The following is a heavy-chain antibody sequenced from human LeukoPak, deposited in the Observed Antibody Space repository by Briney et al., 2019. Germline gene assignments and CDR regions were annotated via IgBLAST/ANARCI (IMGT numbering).Heavy chain of an antibody. V-gene: IGHV3-21*01. Sequence: PGGSLRLSCAASGFTFSSYSMNWVRQAPGKGLEWVSSISSSSYIYYADSVKGRFTISRDNAKNSLYLQMNSLRAEDTAVYYCARDNQIAAAGKDWGQGTLVTVSS. J-gene: IGHJ4*02. CDR1: GFTFSSYS. CDR2: ISSSSYI. D-gene: IGHD6-13*01. CDR3: ARDNQIAAAGKD.